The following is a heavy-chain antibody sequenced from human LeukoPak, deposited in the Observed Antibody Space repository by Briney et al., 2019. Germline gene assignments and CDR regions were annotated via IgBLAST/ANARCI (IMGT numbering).Heavy chain of an antibody. CDR3: ARVESGYDYVWGSQDY. Sequence: ASVKVSCKASGYTLTSYGISWVRQAPGQGLEWMGWISAYNGNTNYAQKLQGRVTMTTDTSTSTAYMELRSLRSDDTAVYYCARVESGYDYVWGSQDYWGQGTLVTVSS. V-gene: IGHV1-18*01. CDR2: ISAYNGNT. D-gene: IGHD3-16*01. J-gene: IGHJ4*02. CDR1: GYTLTSYG.